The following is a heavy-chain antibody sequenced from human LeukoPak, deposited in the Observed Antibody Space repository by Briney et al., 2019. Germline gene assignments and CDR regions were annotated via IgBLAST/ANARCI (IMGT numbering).Heavy chain of an antibody. Sequence: ASVKVSCKASGGTFSSYSISWVRQAPGQGLEWMGGIIPIFDTADYAQKLQGRVTMTTDTSTSTAYMELRSLRSDDTAVYYCARDGPSYYYDSSGYRDYWGQGTLVTVSS. V-gene: IGHV1-69*05. CDR3: ARDGPSYYYDSSGYRDY. J-gene: IGHJ4*02. D-gene: IGHD3-22*01. CDR1: GGTFSSYS. CDR2: IIPIFDTA.